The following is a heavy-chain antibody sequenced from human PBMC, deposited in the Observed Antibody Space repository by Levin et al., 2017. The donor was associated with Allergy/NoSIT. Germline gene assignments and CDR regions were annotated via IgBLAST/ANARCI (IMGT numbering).Heavy chain of an antibody. D-gene: IGHD5-18*01. J-gene: IGHJ3*02. CDR1: GGSISTYY. Sequence: SETLSLTCTVSGGSISTYYWTWIRQSPGKGLEWIGYIYYSGSTNYNPSLKSRVTLSVDTSKNKFSLMLTSVTAADTAVYYCAGLRGYSYGWDACDIWGQGTMVTVSS. V-gene: IGHV4-59*08. CDR2: IYYSGST. CDR3: AGLRGYSYGWDACDI.